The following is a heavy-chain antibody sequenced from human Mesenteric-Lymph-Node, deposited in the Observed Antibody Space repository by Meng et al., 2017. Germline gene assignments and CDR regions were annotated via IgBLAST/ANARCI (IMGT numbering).Heavy chain of an antibody. Sequence: GSLRLSCTVAGYSISSGYYWGWIRQPPGKGLEWIGSIYSRGSTYYNPSLKSRVTISVDTSKNQLSLKLSSVTAADTAVYYCAGVGGMATIIYAFDIWGQGTMVTVSS. CDR1: GYSISSGYY. CDR2: IYSRGST. CDR3: AGVGGMATIIYAFDI. D-gene: IGHD5-24*01. J-gene: IGHJ3*02. V-gene: IGHV4-38-2*02.